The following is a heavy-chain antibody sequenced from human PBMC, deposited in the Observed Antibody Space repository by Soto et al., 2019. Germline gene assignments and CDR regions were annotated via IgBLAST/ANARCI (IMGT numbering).Heavy chain of an antibody. V-gene: IGHV1-46*01. Sequence: ASVKVSCKAFGYTFTSQYIHWVRQALGQGLEWMGIINPADDTTFYAQKFRGRVAMTRDTSTSTVYMELSSLESEDTAIYYWARVLQGRGRDDYWGQGTLVTVSS. J-gene: IGHJ4*01. CDR1: GYTFTSQY. CDR3: ARVLQGRGRDDY. D-gene: IGHD1-26*01. CDR2: INPADDTT.